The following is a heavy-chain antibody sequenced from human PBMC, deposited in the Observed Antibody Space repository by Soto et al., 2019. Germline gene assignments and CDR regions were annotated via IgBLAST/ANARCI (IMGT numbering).Heavy chain of an antibody. Sequence: GGSLRLSCAASGFTFSTYWVHRVRQAPGKGLVWVSRIHSDGITTLYADSVTGRFTISRDNAKNTVFLQMNSLRAEDTAVYYCATGPTPAFAFWGRGTMVTVS. J-gene: IGHJ3*01. CDR1: GFTFSTYW. CDR3: ATGPTPAFAF. V-gene: IGHV3-74*01. CDR2: IHSDGITT. D-gene: IGHD1-1*01.